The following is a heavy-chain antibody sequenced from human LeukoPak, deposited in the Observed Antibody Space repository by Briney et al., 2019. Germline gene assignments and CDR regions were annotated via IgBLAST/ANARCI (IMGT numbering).Heavy chain of an antibody. J-gene: IGHJ6*03. CDR1: GGSISSSSYY. Sequence: SETLSLTCTVSGGSISSSSYYWGWIRQPPGKGLEWIGSIYYSGSTYYNPSLKSRVTISVDTSKNQFSLKLSFVTAADTAVYYCAREHCSGGSCYSIYYYYYMDVWGKGTTVTVSS. CDR2: IYYSGST. D-gene: IGHD2-15*01. V-gene: IGHV4-39*07. CDR3: AREHCSGGSCYSIYYYYYMDV.